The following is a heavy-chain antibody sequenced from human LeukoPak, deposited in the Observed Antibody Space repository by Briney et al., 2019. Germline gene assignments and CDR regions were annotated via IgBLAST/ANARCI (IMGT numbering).Heavy chain of an antibody. CDR3: ARAVNMGATDY. J-gene: IGHJ4*02. D-gene: IGHD1-26*01. CDR2: IDPGYSDT. CDR1: GYSFTSYW. V-gene: IGHV5-51*01. Sequence: GEALKISCKGSGYSFTSYWIGWVRQMPGKGLEWMGIIDPGYSDTRYSPSFQGQVTISATQSISTAYLQCSSLKASATAMYSCARAVNMGATDYWGQGTLVTVSS.